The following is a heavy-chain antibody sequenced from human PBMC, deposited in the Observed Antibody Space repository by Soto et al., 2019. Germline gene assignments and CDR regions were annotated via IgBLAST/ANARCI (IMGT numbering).Heavy chain of an antibody. J-gene: IGHJ4*02. D-gene: IGHD3-10*01. CDR1: GYTFTSYG. V-gene: IGHV1-18*01. CDR2: ISAHNGNT. Sequence: QVHLVQSGAEVKKPGASVKVSCKASGYTFTSYGITWVRQAPGQGLEWMGWISAHNGNTDYAQKLQGRVIVTRDTSTSTAYMALRSLRSDDTAVYYCARGRYGEYWGQGARVTVSS. CDR3: ARGRYGEY.